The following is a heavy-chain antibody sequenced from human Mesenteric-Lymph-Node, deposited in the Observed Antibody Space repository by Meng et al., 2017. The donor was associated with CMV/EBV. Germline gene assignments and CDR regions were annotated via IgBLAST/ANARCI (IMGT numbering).Heavy chain of an antibody. CDR2: ISAYNGNT. Sequence: ASVKVSCKASGYTFTSYGISWVRQAPGQGLEWMGWISAYNGNTNYAQKLQGRVTMTTDTSTTTVYMELRSLRSDDTAVYYCARNGYNYYYYYGMDVWGQGTTVTVSS. CDR3: ARNGYNYYYYYGMDV. V-gene: IGHV1-18*01. J-gene: IGHJ6*02. CDR1: GYTFTSYG. D-gene: IGHD5-24*01.